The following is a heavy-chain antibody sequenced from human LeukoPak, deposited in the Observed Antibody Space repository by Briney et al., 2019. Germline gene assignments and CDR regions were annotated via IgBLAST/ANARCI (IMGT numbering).Heavy chain of an antibody. CDR2: INPSGDST. CDR1: GDTFTSYY. D-gene: IGHD3-16*01. J-gene: IGHJ4*02. Sequence: ASVKVSCKASGDTFTSYYMHWVRQAPGQGLEWMGIINPSGDSTSYAQKFQGRVTMTRDMSTSTVYMELSSLRSEDTAMYYCARAFTFKDYFDYWGQGTLVTVSS. V-gene: IGHV1-46*01. CDR3: ARAFTFKDYFDY.